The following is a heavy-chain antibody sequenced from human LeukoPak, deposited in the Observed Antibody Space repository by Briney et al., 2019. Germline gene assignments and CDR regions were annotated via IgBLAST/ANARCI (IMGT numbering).Heavy chain of an antibody. J-gene: IGHJ6*03. CDR3: ARRAVDNSYYYYMDV. V-gene: IGHV1-2*02. CDR1: GYTFTGYY. Sequence: ASVKVSCKASGYTFTGYYMHWVRQAPGQGLEWMGWINPNSGGTNYAQKFQGRVTMTRDTSISTAYMEVSSLRYEDTAVYYCARRAVDNSYYYYMDVWGKGTTVIVSS. D-gene: IGHD6-19*01. CDR2: INPNSGGT.